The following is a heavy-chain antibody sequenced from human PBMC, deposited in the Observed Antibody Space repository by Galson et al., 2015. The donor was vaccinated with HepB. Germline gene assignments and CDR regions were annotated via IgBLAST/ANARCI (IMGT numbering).Heavy chain of an antibody. Sequence: SVKVSCKASGYTFTGYYMHWVRQAPGQGLEWMGRINTNSGGTNYAQKFQGRVTMTRDTSIRKAYMELSRLRSDDTAVYYCARDLFGSGNWFDPWGQGTLVTVSS. CDR1: GYTFTGYY. CDR3: ARDLFGSGNWFDP. D-gene: IGHD3-10*01. J-gene: IGHJ5*02. CDR2: INTNSGGT. V-gene: IGHV1-2*06.